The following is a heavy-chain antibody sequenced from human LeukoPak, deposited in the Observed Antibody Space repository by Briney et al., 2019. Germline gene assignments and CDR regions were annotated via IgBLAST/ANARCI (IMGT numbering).Heavy chain of an antibody. D-gene: IGHD3-22*01. CDR1: GFTFSSYA. V-gene: IGHV3-23*01. J-gene: IGHJ4*02. Sequence: GGSLRLSCGASGFTFSSYAMAWVRQAPGKGLEWVSAIRGTGSSTYYADSVKGRFTISRDNSKNTLYLQMNSLRAEDTAVYYCAKDYYDTSGYYYFDSWGQGTLVTVSS. CDR2: IRGTGSST. CDR3: AKDYYDTSGYYYFDS.